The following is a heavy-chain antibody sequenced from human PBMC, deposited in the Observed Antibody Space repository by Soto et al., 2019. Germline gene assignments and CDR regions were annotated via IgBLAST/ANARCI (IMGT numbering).Heavy chain of an antibody. CDR1: GFTFSNSG. CDR3: ARDRHFYDSNGDLAFDM. CDR2: ISYDAKRE. Sequence: GGSLRLSCAASGFTFSNSGIHWVRQAPGKGLEWLAVISYDAKREYFADSVRGRFTVSRDNSGDTLYLQMNTLRPEDTAVYYCARDRHFYDSNGDLAFDMWGQGTMVTVSS. D-gene: IGHD3-22*01. V-gene: IGHV3-30*03. J-gene: IGHJ3*02.